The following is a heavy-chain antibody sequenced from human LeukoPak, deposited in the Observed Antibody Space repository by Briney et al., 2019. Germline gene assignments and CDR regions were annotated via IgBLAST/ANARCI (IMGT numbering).Heavy chain of an antibody. CDR3: ARVPAAAGTVGY. CDR2: IYYSGST. D-gene: IGHD6-13*01. CDR1: GGSISSGGYY. Sequence: PSETLSLTCTVSGGSISSGGYYWSWIRQHPGKGLEWIGYIYYSGSTYYNPSLKSRVTISVDTSKNQFSLKLSSVTAADTAVYYCARVPAAAGTVGYWGQGTLVTVSS. J-gene: IGHJ4*02. V-gene: IGHV4-31*03.